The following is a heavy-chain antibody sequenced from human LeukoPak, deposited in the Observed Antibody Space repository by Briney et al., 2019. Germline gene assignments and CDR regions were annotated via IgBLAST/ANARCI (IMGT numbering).Heavy chain of an antibody. D-gene: IGHD1-26*01. J-gene: IGHJ4*02. CDR1: GFTLSSYE. V-gene: IGHV3-23*01. CDR2: IDYSGGET. CDR3: VRGGFFRYSGTSGDY. Sequence: GGSLRLSCTASGFTLSSYEMSWIRQAPGKGLEWVSSIDYSGGETHYADSVKGRFTISRDNAQNSLYLQMTSLRVEDMAIYYCVRGGFFRYSGTSGDYWGQGSQVTVSS.